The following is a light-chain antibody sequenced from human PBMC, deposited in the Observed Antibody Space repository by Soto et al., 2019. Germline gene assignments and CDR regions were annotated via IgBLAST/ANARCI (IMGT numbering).Light chain of an antibody. V-gene: IGKV3D-15*01. CDR2: GAS. CDR3: QHYNNWPPWT. Sequence: EIVLTQSPATLSLSPGERATLSCRASQSVGSFLAWYQQKPGQAPRLLIYGASSRATGIPDRFSGSGSGTEFILIISSLQSEDFAVYYCQHYNNWPPWTFGQGTKVDIK. CDR1: QSVGSF. J-gene: IGKJ1*01.